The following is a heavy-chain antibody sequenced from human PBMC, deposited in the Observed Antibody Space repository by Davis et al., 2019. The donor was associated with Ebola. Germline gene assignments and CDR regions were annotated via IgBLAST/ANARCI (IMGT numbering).Heavy chain of an antibody. V-gene: IGHV1-46*01. D-gene: IGHD3-22*01. Sequence: ASVKVSCKASGYTFTNYYMHWVRQAPGQGLEWMGMINPNDGRTIYAQKFQGRVTVTRDTSTTTVYMDLSSLRSEDTAVYYCARDIGLLEDYWGQGTLVTVSS. CDR2: INPNDGRT. J-gene: IGHJ4*02. CDR1: GYTFTNYY. CDR3: ARDIGLLEDY.